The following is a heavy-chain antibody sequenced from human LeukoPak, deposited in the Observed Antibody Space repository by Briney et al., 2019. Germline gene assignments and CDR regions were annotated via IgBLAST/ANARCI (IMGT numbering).Heavy chain of an antibody. CDR1: AFTLSSYW. J-gene: IGHJ5*02. CDR3: ARGNPLGHL. Sequence: GGSLRFSCAASAFTLSSYWMHWVRQAPGKGLVWVSHINSGGSRTDHADSVKGRFTVSRDNAKNTVYLQMNSLRAEDTAVYYCARGNPLGHLWGQGALVTVSS. D-gene: IGHD3-16*01. V-gene: IGHV3-74*01. CDR2: INSGGSRT.